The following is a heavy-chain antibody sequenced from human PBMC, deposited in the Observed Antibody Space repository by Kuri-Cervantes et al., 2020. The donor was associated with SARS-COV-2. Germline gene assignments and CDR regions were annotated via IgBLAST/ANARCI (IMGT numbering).Heavy chain of an antibody. V-gene: IGHV3-15*01. CDR1: GFTFSNAW. J-gene: IGHJ4*02. CDR3: AIYFGEITVDY. CDR2: IKSKTDDGTT. Sequence: GGSLRLSCAASGFTFSNAWMSWVRQAQGKGLEWVGRIKSKTDDGTTDYAPPVKGRFTISRDDSKNTLYLQMNSLKTEDSAVYYCAIYFGEITVDYWGRGTLVTVSS. D-gene: IGHD3-3*01.